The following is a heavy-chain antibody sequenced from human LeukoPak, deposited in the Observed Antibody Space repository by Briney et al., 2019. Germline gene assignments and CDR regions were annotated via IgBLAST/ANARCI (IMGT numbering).Heavy chain of an antibody. CDR1: GGWFSGYY. V-gene: IGHV4-34*01. CDR2: INHIGRT. J-gene: IGHJ4*02. D-gene: IGHD3-10*01. CDR3: ARGSHQYRSGRPFAY. Sequence: SETLSLTCAFCGGWFSGYYWIGIRQPPGKGLDWIEEINHIGRTNYNPSLNSRVTISVDRSKNQFSLTLSAVTAPDTPVCYCARGSHQYRSGRPFAYWGQGTPVTVSS.